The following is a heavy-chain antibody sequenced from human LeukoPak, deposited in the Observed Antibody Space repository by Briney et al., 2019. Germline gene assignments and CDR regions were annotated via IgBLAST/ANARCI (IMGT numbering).Heavy chain of an antibody. V-gene: IGHV3-30-3*01. J-gene: IGHJ4*02. Sequence: HPGGSLRLSCSVSGFTFRNYHMHWVRQAPGKGLEWVAVISYDGSNKYYADSVKGRFTISRDDSKNTLYLQMNSLRDEDTALYYCAKDLNIGWYAPFDYWGQGTLVTVSS. CDR1: GFTFRNYH. CDR3: AKDLNIGWYAPFDY. D-gene: IGHD6-19*01. CDR2: ISYDGSNK.